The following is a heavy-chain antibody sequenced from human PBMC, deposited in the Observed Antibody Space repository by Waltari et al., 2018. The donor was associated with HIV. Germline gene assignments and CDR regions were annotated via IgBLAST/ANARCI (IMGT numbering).Heavy chain of an antibody. D-gene: IGHD1-20*01. CDR1: GSNLTTSA. J-gene: IGHJ4*02. CDR3: ARGKTGDLISGHPYYFES. CDR2: IRDDSGFT. V-gene: IGHV3-30*06. Sequence: QLQLAQSRAGVVPTGGSPSLSCETSGSNLTTSATPWILLSPGKGLQWVGFIRDDSGFTYYGDSMWGRCTISRDNSKSTVDLQISDVTPDDTAVYYCARGKTGDLISGHPYYFESWGQGTVVSVSS.